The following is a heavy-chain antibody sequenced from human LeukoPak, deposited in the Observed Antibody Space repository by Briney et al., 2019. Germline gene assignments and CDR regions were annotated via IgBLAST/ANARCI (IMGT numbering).Heavy chain of an antibody. CDR1: GGSISSYY. J-gene: IGHJ5*02. D-gene: IGHD6-13*01. Sequence: PSETLSLTCTVSGGSISSYYWSWIRQPPGKGLEWIGYIYYSGSTNYNPSLKSRVTISIDTSKNQFSLQLNSVTPEDTAVYYCARSLGFGMGQQLPTKENWFDPWGQGTLVTVSS. CDR3: ARSLGFGMGQQLPTKENWFDP. CDR2: IYYSGST. V-gene: IGHV4-59*12.